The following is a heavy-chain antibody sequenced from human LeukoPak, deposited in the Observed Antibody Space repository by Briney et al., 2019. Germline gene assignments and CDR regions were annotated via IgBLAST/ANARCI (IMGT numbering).Heavy chain of an antibody. V-gene: IGHV4-4*07. J-gene: IGHJ4*02. Sequence: SETLSLTCTVSGGSISSYYWSWIRQPAGKGLEWIGRIYTSGSTNYNPSLKSRVTISIDKSKNHFSLNLSSVAAADTAVYYCARHNTIFGVLVPLDYWGQGTLVTVSS. CDR2: IYTSGST. CDR3: ARHNTIFGVLVPLDY. CDR1: GGSISSYY. D-gene: IGHD3-3*01.